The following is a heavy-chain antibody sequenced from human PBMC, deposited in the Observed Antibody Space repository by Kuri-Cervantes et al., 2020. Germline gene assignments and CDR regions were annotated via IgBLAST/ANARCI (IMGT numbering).Heavy chain of an antibody. CDR3: AKSLYSGYDWGFDY. CDR2: NYHNGNT. Sequence: SQTLSLTCAVSGYSISSGYYWAWIRQSPGKGLEWIGSNYHNGNTYYNPSLKSRLSMSVDAPKKQFSLKVSSVTAADTAVYYCAKSLYSGYDWGFDYWGQGTLVTVSS. D-gene: IGHD5-12*01. CDR1: GYSISSGYY. V-gene: IGHV4-38-2*01. J-gene: IGHJ4*02.